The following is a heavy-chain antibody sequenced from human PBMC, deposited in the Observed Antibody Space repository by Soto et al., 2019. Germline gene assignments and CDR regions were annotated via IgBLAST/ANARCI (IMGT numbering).Heavy chain of an antibody. CDR3: ARHGQLDAYFHY. D-gene: IGHD6-6*01. CDR2: IYYSGST. J-gene: IGHJ4*02. CDR1: GGSISSSSYY. Sequence: SETLSLTCTVSGGSISSSSYYWGWIRQPPGKGLEWIGSIYYSGSTYYNPSLKSRVTISVDTSKNQFSLKLSSVTAADTAVYYCARHGQLDAYFHYWGQGTLVTGSS. V-gene: IGHV4-39*01.